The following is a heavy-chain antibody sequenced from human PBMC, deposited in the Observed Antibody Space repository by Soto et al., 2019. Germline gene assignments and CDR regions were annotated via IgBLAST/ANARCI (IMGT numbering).Heavy chain of an antibody. CDR3: ATLLRTVTTPIFDY. Sequence: GASVKVSCKVSGYTLTELSMHWVRQAPGKGLEWMGGFDPEDGETIYAQKFQGRVTMTEDTSTDTAYMELSSLRSEDTAVYYCATLLRTVTTPIFDYWGQGTLVTVSS. CDR2: FDPEDGET. D-gene: IGHD4-17*01. CDR1: GYTLTELS. V-gene: IGHV1-24*01. J-gene: IGHJ4*02.